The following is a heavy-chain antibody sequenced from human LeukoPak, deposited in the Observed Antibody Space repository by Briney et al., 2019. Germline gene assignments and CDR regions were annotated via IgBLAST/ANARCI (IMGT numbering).Heavy chain of an antibody. J-gene: IGHJ4*02. D-gene: IGHD1-26*01. CDR3: ARGQGWGLPYYFDY. CDR1: GYTFTGYY. V-gene: IGHV1-2*02. CDR2: INPNSGGT. Sequence: GASVKVSCKASGYTFTGYYMHWVRQAPGQGLEWMGWINPNSGGTNYAQKLQGRVTMTTDTSTSTAYMELRSLRSDDTAVYYCARGQGWGLPYYFDYWGQGTLVTVSS.